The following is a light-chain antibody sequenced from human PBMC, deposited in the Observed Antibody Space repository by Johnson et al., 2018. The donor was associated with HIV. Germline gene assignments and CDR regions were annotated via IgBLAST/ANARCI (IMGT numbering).Light chain of an antibody. V-gene: IGLV1-51*01. CDR3: GTWDSSLSAA. CDR2: DNN. J-gene: IGLJ1*01. Sequence: QPVLTQPPSVSAAPGQKVTISCSGSSSNIGNNYVSWYQQLPGTAPKLLIYDNNKRPSGIPDRFSGSKSGTSATLGITGLQTGAEADYYCGTWDSSLSAAFGTGTKVTVL. CDR1: SSNIGNNY.